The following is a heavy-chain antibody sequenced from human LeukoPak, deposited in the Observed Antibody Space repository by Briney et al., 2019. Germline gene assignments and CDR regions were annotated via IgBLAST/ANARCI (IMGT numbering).Heavy chain of an antibody. CDR2: ISAYNGNT. J-gene: IGHJ4*02. CDR1: VYTFTSYG. V-gene: IGHV1-18*01. D-gene: IGHD6-6*01. Sequence: ASVKVSCKASVYTFTSYGISWVRQAPGQGLEWMGWISAYNGNTNYAQKLQGRVTMTTDTSTSTAYMELRSLRSDDTAVYYCARDQSIRLAARPGYWGQGTLVTVSS. CDR3: ARDQSIRLAARPGY.